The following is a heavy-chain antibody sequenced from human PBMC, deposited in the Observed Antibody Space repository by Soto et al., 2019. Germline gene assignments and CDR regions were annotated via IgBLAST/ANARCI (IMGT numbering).Heavy chain of an antibody. V-gene: IGHV3-15*01. D-gene: IGHD1-1*01. J-gene: IGHJ4*02. CDR2: VKSKTDGGTT. Sequence: GGSLRLSCAASGFTFSNAWMSWVRQAPGKGLEWVGRVKSKTDGGTTDYAAPVKGRFTISRDDSKNTLYLQMNSLKTEDTAVYYCITDFVGGGTYFDYWGQGTPVTVSS. CDR3: ITDFVGGGTYFDY. CDR1: GFTFSNAW.